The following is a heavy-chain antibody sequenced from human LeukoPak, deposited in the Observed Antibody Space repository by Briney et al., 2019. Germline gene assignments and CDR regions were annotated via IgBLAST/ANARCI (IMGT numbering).Heavy chain of an antibody. Sequence: ASVKVSCKASGYDFINYGISWVRQAPGQGLEWMGWISIYNGNTDYKLQGRITMTTDTSTSTAYMEVRSLRSDDTAVHYCARGGPFPSSSSSREYYLDYWGQGTLVTVSS. J-gene: IGHJ4*02. D-gene: IGHD6-6*01. CDR3: ARGGPFPSSSSSREYYLDY. V-gene: IGHV1-18*01. CDR1: GYDFINYG. CDR2: ISIYNGNT.